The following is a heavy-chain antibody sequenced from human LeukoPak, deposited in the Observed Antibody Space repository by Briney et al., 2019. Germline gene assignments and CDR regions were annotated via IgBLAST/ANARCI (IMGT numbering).Heavy chain of an antibody. Sequence: GESLKISCKGSGYSFTSYWIGWVRQMPGKGLEWMGIIYPGDSDTRYSPSLQGQVTISADKSISTAYLQWSSLKASDTAMYYCATVKGSRYYYDSSGYLDYWGQGTLVTVSS. J-gene: IGHJ4*02. CDR3: ATVKGSRYYYDSSGYLDY. D-gene: IGHD3-22*01. CDR1: GYSFTSYW. CDR2: IYPGDSDT. V-gene: IGHV5-51*01.